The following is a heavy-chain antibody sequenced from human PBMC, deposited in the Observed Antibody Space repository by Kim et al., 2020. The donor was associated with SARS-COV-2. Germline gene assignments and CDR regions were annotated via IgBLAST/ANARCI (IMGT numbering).Heavy chain of an antibody. CDR2: ISSSSSYI. J-gene: IGHJ4*02. V-gene: IGHV3-21*01. CDR3: AREYCSSTSCYLYFDY. D-gene: IGHD2-2*01. CDR1: GFTFSSYS. Sequence: GGSLRLSCAASGFTFSSYSMNWVRQAPGKGLEWVSSISSSSSYIYYADSVKGRFTISRDNAKNSLYLQMNSLRAEDTAVYYCAREYCSSTSCYLYFDYWGQGTLVTVSS.